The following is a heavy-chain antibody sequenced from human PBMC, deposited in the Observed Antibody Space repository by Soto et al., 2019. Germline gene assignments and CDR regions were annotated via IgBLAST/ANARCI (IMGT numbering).Heavy chain of an antibody. CDR3: TREETSYDFWSGYYRGTYYFDY. CDR1: GFTFSNAW. Sequence: EVQLVEAGGGLVKPGGSLRLSCAASGFTFSNAWMNWVRQAPGKGLEWVGRIKSKTDDGTTDYAAPVKGRFTISRDNSKNTLYLQMNSLKTEDTAVYYCTREETSYDFWSGYYRGTYYFDYWGQGTLVTVSS. J-gene: IGHJ4*02. D-gene: IGHD3-3*01. CDR2: IKSKTDDGTT. V-gene: IGHV3-15*07.